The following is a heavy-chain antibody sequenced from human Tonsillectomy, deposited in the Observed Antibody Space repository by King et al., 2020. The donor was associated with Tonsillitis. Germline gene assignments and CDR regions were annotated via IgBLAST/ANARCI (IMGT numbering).Heavy chain of an antibody. J-gene: IGHJ6*03. D-gene: IGHD1-26*01. CDR3: ARDGSGSYFGDYMDV. V-gene: IGHV1-69*01. CDR1: GATFSSYA. Sequence: QLVQSGAEVKKPGSSVKVSCKASGATFSSYAISWVRQAPGQGLEWMGWIIPIFGTANYAQKFQGRVTITADESTSTAYMELGSLRSEDTAVYYCARDGSGSYFGDYMDVWGKGTTVTVSS. CDR2: IIPIFGTA.